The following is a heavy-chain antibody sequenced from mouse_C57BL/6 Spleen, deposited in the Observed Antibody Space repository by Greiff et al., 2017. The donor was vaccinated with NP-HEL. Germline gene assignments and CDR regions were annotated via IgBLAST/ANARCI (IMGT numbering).Heavy chain of an antibody. CDR3: ASLNGGGMRRGMDY. J-gene: IGHJ4*01. V-gene: IGHV1-82*01. Sequence: VQLQQSGPELVKPGASVKISCKASGYAFSSSWMNWVKQRPGKGLEWIGRIYPGDGDTNYNGKFKGKATLTADKSSSTAYMQLSSLTSEDSAVYFCASLNGGGMRRGMDYWGQGTSVTVSS. D-gene: IGHD1-1*02. CDR2: IYPGDGDT. CDR1: GYAFSSSW.